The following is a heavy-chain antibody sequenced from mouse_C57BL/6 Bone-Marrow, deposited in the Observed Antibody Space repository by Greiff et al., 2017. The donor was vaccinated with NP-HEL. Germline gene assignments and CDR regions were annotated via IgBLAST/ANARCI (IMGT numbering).Heavy chain of an antibody. CDR1: GFNIKDDY. J-gene: IGHJ4*01. V-gene: IGHV14-4*01. CDR2: IDPENGDT. CDR3: TTSGLRRGYAMDY. D-gene: IGHD2-4*01. Sequence: EVQLQQSGAELVRPGASVKLSCTASGFNIKDDYMHWVKQRPEQGLEWIGWIDPENGDTEYASKFQGKATITADTSSNTAYLQLSRLTSEDTAVYYCTTSGLRRGYAMDYWGQGTSVTVSS.